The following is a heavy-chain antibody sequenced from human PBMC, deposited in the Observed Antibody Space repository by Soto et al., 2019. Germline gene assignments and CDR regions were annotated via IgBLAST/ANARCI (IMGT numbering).Heavy chain of an antibody. CDR1: GYTFTGYY. CDR3: ARDKIEMATPIRDWYFGL. J-gene: IGHJ2*01. V-gene: IGHV1-2*04. D-gene: IGHD5-12*01. Sequence: GASVKVSCKASGYTFTGYYMHWVRQAPGQGLEWMGWINPNSGGTNYAQKFQGWVTITRDTSISTAYMELSSLRSEDTAVYYCARDKIEMATPIRDWYFGLWGRGTLVTVSS. CDR2: INPNSGGT.